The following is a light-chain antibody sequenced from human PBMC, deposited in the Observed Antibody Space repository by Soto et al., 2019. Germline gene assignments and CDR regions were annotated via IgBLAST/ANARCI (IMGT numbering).Light chain of an antibody. CDR2: DVS. V-gene: IGKV1-5*01. J-gene: IGKJ1*01. CDR1: QSISTR. Sequence: DIQMTQSPSTLSASVVYRVTITCRASQSISTRLAWYQQKPGKAPKLLIYDVSSLESGVPSRFSGSGSGTEFTLTISSLQPDDFATYYCQHCNTSWTFGQGTKVDIK. CDR3: QHCNTSWT.